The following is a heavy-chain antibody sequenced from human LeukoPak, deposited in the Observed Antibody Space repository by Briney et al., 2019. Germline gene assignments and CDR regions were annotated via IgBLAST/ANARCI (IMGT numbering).Heavy chain of an antibody. CDR1: GGSISSSSYY. Sequence: SETLSLTCTVFGGSISSSSYYWGWIRQPPGKGLEWIGSIYYSGSTYYNPSLKSRVTISVDTSKNQFSLKLSSVTAADTAVYYCARRAYYYDSSHFDYWGQGTLVTVSS. CDR2: IYYSGST. J-gene: IGHJ4*02. V-gene: IGHV4-39*01. D-gene: IGHD3-22*01. CDR3: ARRAYYYDSSHFDY.